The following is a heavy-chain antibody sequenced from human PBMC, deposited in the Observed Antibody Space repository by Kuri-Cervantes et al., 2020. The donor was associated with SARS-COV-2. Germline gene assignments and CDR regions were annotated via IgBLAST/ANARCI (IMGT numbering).Heavy chain of an antibody. CDR1: GFTFSSYS. D-gene: IGHD1-26*01. J-gene: IGHJ4*02. CDR3: ASGVYEEWELPGEDC. V-gene: IGHV3-48*02. Sequence: GGSLRLSCAASGFTFSSYSMNWVRQAPGKGLEWVSYISSSSSTIYYADSVKGRFTISRDNAKNSLYLQMNSLRDEDTAVYYCASGVYEEWELPGEDCWGQGTLVTVSS. CDR2: ISSSSSTI.